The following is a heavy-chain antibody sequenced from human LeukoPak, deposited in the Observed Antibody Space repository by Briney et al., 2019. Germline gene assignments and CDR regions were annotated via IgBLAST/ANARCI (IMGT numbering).Heavy chain of an antibody. Sequence: GGSLRLSCAASGFTVSSNYMSWVRQAPGKGLEWVSSTTGSGGRAQYADSVQGRFTISRDNSKNTLYLQMNSLRAEDTAVYYCARWWAVALDAFDIWGQGTMVTVSS. V-gene: IGHV3-53*01. CDR1: GFTVSSNY. J-gene: IGHJ3*02. CDR3: ARWWAVALDAFDI. CDR2: TTGSGGRA. D-gene: IGHD6-19*01.